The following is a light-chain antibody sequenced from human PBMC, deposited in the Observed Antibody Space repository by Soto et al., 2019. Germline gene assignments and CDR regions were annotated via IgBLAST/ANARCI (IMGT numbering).Light chain of an antibody. J-gene: IGKJ5*01. V-gene: IGKV2-30*02. CDR3: MQGTHWPIT. CDR2: KVS. Sequence: DVVMTQSPLSLPVSLGQPASISCMSNQSLVHSDGIAYFSWFQQRPGRSPRRLIYKVSNRDSGVTARFSGSGSGTDFALKISRVEAEDVGVYYCMQGTHWPITVGPGTRLEIK. CDR1: QSLVHSDGIAY.